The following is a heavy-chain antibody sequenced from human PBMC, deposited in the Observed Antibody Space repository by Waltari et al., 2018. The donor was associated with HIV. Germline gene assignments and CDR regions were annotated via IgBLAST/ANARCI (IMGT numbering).Heavy chain of an antibody. CDR2: INPDASRV. CDR1: GFTFNYYW. CDR3: VASESGTFRK. Sequence: EGQLLESGGGVVQPGGSLRPSCVASGFTFNYYWMHWVRQAPGKGLLWVSRINPDASRVDQPDSVKGRFTISRDNTKNTLYLQMNSLRADDTAVYFCVASESGTFRKWGQGTLVTVSS. V-gene: IGHV3-74*01. J-gene: IGHJ4*02. D-gene: IGHD1-26*01.